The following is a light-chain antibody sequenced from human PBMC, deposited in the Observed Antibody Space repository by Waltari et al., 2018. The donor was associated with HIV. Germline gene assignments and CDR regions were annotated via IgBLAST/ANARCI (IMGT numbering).Light chain of an antibody. Sequence: DIQMTQSPSSLSASVGDRVTITCRASQSISSYLNWYQQKPGKAPKPLIYAASSLQSGVPSRFSGSGSGTDFTLTISSLQPEDFASYYCQQSYTTPYTFGRGTKLEIK. CDR2: AAS. CDR3: QQSYTTPYT. CDR1: QSISSY. J-gene: IGKJ2*01. V-gene: IGKV1-39*01.